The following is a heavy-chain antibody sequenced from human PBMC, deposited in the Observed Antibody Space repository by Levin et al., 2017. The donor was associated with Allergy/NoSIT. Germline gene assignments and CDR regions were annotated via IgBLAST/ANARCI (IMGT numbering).Heavy chain of an antibody. V-gene: IGHV4-30-2*01. CDR3: ARVAGYSYGYYFDY. D-gene: IGHD5-18*01. CDR2: IYLSGST. J-gene: IGHJ4*02. Sequence: SQTLSLTCAVSGGSISSGGYSWSWIRQPPGKGLEWIGNIYLSGSTYYNLSLKSRVTISVDRSKNQFSLNLSSVTAADTAVYYCARVAGYSYGYYFDYWGQGTLATVSS. CDR1: GGSISSGGYS.